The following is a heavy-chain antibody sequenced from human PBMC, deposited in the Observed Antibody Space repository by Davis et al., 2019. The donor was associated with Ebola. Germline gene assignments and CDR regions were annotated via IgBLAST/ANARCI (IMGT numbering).Heavy chain of an antibody. CDR2: IKQDGSEK. J-gene: IGHJ4*02. CDR3: ARVGVGAKIDY. Sequence: GESLKISCAASGFTFSSYWMSWLRQAPGKGLEWVANIKQDGSEKYYVDSVKGRFTISRDNAKNSLYLQMNSLRAEDTAVYYCARVGVGAKIDYWGQGTLVTVSS. V-gene: IGHV3-7*01. D-gene: IGHD1-26*01. CDR1: GFTFSSYW.